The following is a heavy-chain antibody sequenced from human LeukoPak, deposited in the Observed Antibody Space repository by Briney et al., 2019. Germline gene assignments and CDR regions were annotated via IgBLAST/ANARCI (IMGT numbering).Heavy chain of an antibody. CDR3: ARTLDSRRYIVRRPYSMDV. D-gene: IGHD3-22*01. J-gene: IGHJ6*02. CDR2: INHSGST. CDR1: GGSFSGYY. V-gene: IGHV4-34*01. Sequence: SETLSLTCAVYGGSFSGYYWNWIRQPPGKGLEWIGEINHSGSTTYNRSLKSRVTISLDTSKNQFSLKLSSVTAADTAVYYCARTLDSRRYIVRRPYSMDVWGQGTTVTASS.